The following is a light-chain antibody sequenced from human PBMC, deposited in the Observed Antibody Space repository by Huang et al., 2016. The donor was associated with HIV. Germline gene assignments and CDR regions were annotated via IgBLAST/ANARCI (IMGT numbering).Light chain of an antibody. CDR2: DTS. CDR1: QRVSNY. CDR3: QQRSTWPPS. V-gene: IGKV3-11*01. J-gene: IGKJ2*01. Sequence: EIVLTQSPATLSLSPGERATLSCRASQRVSNYLARYQQKPGQAPRLLIADTSKRASGIPARFSGSGSGTDFTLSISSLEPEDFALYYCQQRSTWPPSLGQGTKLDIK.